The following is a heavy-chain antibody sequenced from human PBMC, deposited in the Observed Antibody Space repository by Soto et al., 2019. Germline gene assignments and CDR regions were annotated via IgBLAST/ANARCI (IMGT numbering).Heavy chain of an antibody. V-gene: IGHV3-30-3*01. CDR3: ARADDCFDY. J-gene: IGHJ4*02. CDR2: ISYDGSNK. CDR1: GFTFSSYA. Sequence: GGSLRLSCAASGFTFSSYAMHWVRQAPGKGLEWVAVISYDGSNKYYADSVKGRFTISRDNSKNTLYLQMNSLRAEDTAVYYCARADDCFDYWGQGTLVTVSS.